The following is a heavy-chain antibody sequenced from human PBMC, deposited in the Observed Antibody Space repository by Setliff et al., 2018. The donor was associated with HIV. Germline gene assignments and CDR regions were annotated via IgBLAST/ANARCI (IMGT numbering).Heavy chain of an antibody. CDR2: IWFDGSNK. CDR1: GFTFRTYG. D-gene: IGHD2-21*02. Sequence: GESLKISCAASGFTFRTYGMHWVRQAPGKGLEWVAVIWFDGSNKYYADSVKGRFTISRDNSKNTLYLQMNSLRAEDTAVYYCAKERAVKPAIGLSLIFDYWGQGTLVTVSS. CDR3: AKERAVKPAIGLSLIFDY. V-gene: IGHV3-33*06. J-gene: IGHJ4*02.